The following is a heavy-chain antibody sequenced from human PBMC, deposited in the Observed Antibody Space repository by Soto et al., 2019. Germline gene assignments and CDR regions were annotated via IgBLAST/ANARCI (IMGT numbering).Heavy chain of an antibody. D-gene: IGHD6-19*01. V-gene: IGHV1-69*01. CDR1: GGTFNTYA. CDR3: ARDGVGAVTGVLGY. CDR2: IIPIFGTA. J-gene: IGHJ4*02. Sequence: QVQLVRSGAEVKKPGSSVKVSCKSSGGTFNTYAISWVRQAPGQGLEWMGGIIPIFGTANYAQKFQGRVTITADDSMSTAYMELSSLTSEDTAVYYCARDGVGAVTGVLGYWGQGTLVIVSS.